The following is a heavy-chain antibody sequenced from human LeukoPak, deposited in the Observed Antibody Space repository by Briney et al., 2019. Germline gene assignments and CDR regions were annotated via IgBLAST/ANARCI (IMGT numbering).Heavy chain of an antibody. CDR3: ARVGAPSMTMVRGVTISHAFDI. D-gene: IGHD3-10*01. Sequence: PGGSLRLSCAASGFTFSSYSMNWVRQAPGKGLEWVSSISSSSSYIYYADSVKGRFTISRDNAKNSLYLQMNSLRAEDTAVYYCARVGAPSMTMVRGVTISHAFDIWGQGTMVTVSS. V-gene: IGHV3-21*01. J-gene: IGHJ3*02. CDR1: GFTFSSYS. CDR2: ISSSSSYI.